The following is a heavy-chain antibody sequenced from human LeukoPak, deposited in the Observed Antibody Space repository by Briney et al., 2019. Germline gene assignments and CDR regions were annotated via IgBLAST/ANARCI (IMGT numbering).Heavy chain of an antibody. J-gene: IGHJ4*02. D-gene: IGHD4-23*01. CDR3: ARETTVVSGYYFDY. CDR1: GYTFTGYY. CDR2: INPNSGGT. V-gene: IGHV1-2*02. Sequence: GASVKVSCKASGYTFTGYYMHWVRQAPGQGLEWMGWINPNSGGTNYAQKFQGRVTMTRDTSISTAYMELSRLRSDDTAVYYCARETTVVSGYYFDYWGQGTLVTVSS.